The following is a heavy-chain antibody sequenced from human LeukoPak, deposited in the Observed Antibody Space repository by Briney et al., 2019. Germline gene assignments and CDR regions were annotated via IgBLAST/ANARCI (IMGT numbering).Heavy chain of an antibody. V-gene: IGHV4-59*01. CDR2: IYYSGST. D-gene: IGHD4-17*01. J-gene: IGHJ4*02. CDR1: GGSISSYY. Sequence: KPSETLSLTCTVSGGSISSYYWSWIRQPPRKGLEWIGYIYYSGSTNYNPSLKSRVTMSVDTSKNQFSLKLSSVAAADTAVYYCARGKDGDYEFDYWGQGTLVTVSS. CDR3: ARGKDGDYEFDY.